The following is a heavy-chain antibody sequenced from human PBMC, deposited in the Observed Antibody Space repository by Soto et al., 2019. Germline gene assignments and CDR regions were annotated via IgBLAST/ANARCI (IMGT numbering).Heavy chain of an antibody. J-gene: IGHJ4*02. CDR1: GFTFSSYA. CDR3: AKRIMATIGHFDS. D-gene: IGHD5-12*01. Sequence: GYLRLSCAASGFTFSSYAMSWVRQAPGKGLEWVSAISGIGHSTYYADSVKGRFTISRDNSKNTLYLQMNSLRAEDTAVYYCAKRIMATIGHFDSWGQGTLVTVSS. CDR2: ISGIGHST. V-gene: IGHV3-23*01.